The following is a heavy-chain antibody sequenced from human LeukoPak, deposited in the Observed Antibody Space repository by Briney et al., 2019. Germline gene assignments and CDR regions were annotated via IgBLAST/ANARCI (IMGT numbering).Heavy chain of an antibody. J-gene: IGHJ3*02. V-gene: IGHV3-48*01. CDR3: ASGRGPADAFDI. CDR1: GFTFSSYS. D-gene: IGHD2-15*01. CDR2: ISSSSSTI. Sequence: PGGSLRLSCAASGFTFSSYSMNWVRQAPGKGLEWVSYISSSSSTIYYADSVKGRFTISRDNAKNSLYLQMNSLRAEDTAVYYCASGRGPADAFDIWGQGTMVTVS.